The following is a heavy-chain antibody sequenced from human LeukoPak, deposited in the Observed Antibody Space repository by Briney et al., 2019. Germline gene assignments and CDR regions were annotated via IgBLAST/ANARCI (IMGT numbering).Heavy chain of an antibody. J-gene: IGHJ4*02. CDR1: GFTFSSYG. CDR3: ARFAVPITGTTSAPDY. CDR2: IWYDGSNK. Sequence: PGGSLRLSCAASGFTFSSYGMHWVRQAPDKGLEWVAVIWYDGSNKYYADSVKGRFTISRDNSKNTLYLQMNSLRAEDTAVYYCARFAVPITGTTSAPDYWGQGTLVTVSS. V-gene: IGHV3-33*01. D-gene: IGHD1-7*01.